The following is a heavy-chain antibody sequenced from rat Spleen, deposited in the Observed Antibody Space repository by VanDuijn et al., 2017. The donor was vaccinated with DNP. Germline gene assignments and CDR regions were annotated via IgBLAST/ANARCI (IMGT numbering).Heavy chain of an antibody. Sequence: QVQLKESGPGLVQPSQTLSLTCTVSGFSLTSYTVSWVRQPPGKGLVWIASMSSGGSTYYNSGLKSRLRISRDTSKSQVFLKMNSLQTDDTGTYYCTRVGGKGAMDAWGQGTSVTVSS. J-gene: IGHJ4*01. D-gene: IGHD1-11*01. CDR1: GFSLTSYT. CDR2: MSSGGST. V-gene: IGHV2-6*01. CDR3: TRVGGKGAMDA.